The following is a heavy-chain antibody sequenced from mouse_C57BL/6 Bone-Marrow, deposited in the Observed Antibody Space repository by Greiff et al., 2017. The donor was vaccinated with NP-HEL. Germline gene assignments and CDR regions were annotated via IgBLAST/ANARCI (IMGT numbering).Heavy chain of an antibody. CDR3: ASDYYGRGFAY. V-gene: IGHV1-82*01. J-gene: IGHJ3*01. CDR1: GYAFSSSW. Sequence: VKLQESGPELVKPGASVKISCKASGYAFSSSWMNWVKQRPGKGLEWIGRFYPGDGDTNYNGKFKGKATLTADKSSSTAYMQLSSLTSEDSAVYFCASDYYGRGFAYWGQGTLVTVTA. D-gene: IGHD1-1*01. CDR2: FYPGDGDT.